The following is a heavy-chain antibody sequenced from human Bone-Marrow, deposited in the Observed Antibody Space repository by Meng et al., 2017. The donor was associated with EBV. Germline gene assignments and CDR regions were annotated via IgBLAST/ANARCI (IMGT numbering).Heavy chain of an antibody. CDR3: ARRRLQFGYFDY. J-gene: IGHJ4*02. D-gene: IGHD5-24*01. Sequence: APLRGWGPERVNPWETLTIPCTVLGGSFSGGSYYWSWIRQPPGKGLGGIGYIYYSGSTNYNPSLTSRVTISVDTSKNQFSLKLSSVTAADTAVYYCARRRLQFGYFDYWGQGTLVTVSS. CDR2: IYYSGST. V-gene: IGHV4-61*01. CDR1: GGSFSGGSYY.